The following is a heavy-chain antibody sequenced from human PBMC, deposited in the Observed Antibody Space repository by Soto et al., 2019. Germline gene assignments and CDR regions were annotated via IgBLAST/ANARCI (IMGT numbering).Heavy chain of an antibody. CDR1: GFTFSSYE. J-gene: IGHJ4*02. D-gene: IGHD2-15*01. V-gene: IGHV3-48*03. Sequence: EVQLVESGGGLVQPGGSLRLSCAASGFTFSSYEMNWVRQAPGKGLEWVSYISSSGSTIYYADSVKGRFTISRDNAKNSLYLQMNSLRAEDTAVYYCARIHASGRIYRGQGTLGTVSS. CDR3: ARIHASGRIY. CDR2: ISSSGSTI.